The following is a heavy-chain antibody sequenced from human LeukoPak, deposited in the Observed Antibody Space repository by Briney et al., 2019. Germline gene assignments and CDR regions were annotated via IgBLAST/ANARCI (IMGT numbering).Heavy chain of an antibody. J-gene: IGHJ4*02. V-gene: IGHV4-31*11. Sequence: SETLCLTPAVCGGSITSDVEYYVCIRQHPGKGLEWIGYIYYSGSTYYNPSLKSRFTISVDTTKNQFSLKLSSVTAADTAVYYCASGTHLSPFFDYWGQGTLVTVSS. CDR2: IYYSGST. CDR1: GGSITSDVEY. CDR3: ASGTHLSPFFDY.